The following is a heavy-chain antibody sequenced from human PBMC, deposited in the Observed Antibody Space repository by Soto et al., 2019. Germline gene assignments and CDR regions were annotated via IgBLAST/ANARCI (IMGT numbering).Heavy chain of an antibody. CDR3: ARGLYYYGSGSYEGSYYFGY. D-gene: IGHD3-10*01. V-gene: IGHV1-46*01. Sequence: ALVKVSCKASGYTFTSYYMHWVRQAPGQGLEWMGIINPSGGSTSYAQKFQGRVTMTRDTSTSTVYMELSSLRSEDTAVYYCARGLYYYGSGSYEGSYYFGYWGQGTLVTVSS. CDR2: INPSGGST. CDR1: GYTFTSYY. J-gene: IGHJ4*02.